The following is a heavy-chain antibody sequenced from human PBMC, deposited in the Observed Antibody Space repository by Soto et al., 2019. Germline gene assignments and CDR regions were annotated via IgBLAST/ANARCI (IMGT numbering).Heavy chain of an antibody. V-gene: IGHV1-3*01. CDR3: ARDFGSTLWGYYGMDV. Sequence: ASVKVSCKASGYTFTSYAMHWVRQAPGQRLEWMGWINAGNGNTKYSQRFQGRVTITRDTSASTAYMELSSLRAEDTAVYYCARDFGSTLWGYYGMDVWGQGTTVTVSS. CDR2: INAGNGNT. D-gene: IGHD3-16*01. J-gene: IGHJ6*02. CDR1: GYTFTSYA.